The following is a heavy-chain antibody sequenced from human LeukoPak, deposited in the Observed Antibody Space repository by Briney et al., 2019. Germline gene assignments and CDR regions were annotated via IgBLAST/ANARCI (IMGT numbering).Heavy chain of an antibody. V-gene: IGHV3-30*18. D-gene: IGHD3-22*01. CDR2: ISYDGSNK. CDR1: GFTFSSYG. Sequence: GGSLRLSRAASGFTFSSYGMHWVRQAPGKGLEWVAVISYDGSNKYYADFVKGRFTISRDNSKNTLYLQMNSLRAEDTAVYYCAKGLWYYYDSSGYVDYWGQGTLVTVSS. CDR3: AKGLWYYYDSSGYVDY. J-gene: IGHJ4*02.